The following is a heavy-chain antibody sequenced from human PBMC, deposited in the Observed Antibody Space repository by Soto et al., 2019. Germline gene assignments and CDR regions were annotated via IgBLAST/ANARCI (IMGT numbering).Heavy chain of an antibody. CDR1: GYTFTSYG. CDR2: LSAYNGNT. Sequence: QVQLLQSGAEVKKPGASVKVSCKASGYTFTSYGISWVRQAPGQGLEWLGWLSAYNGNTNYAQKLQARVTMTTDTSTSTSYKELGSLRSDDTAVYYWARDFIVGATAPDYFDYWGQGPLVSVSS. CDR3: ARDFIVGATAPDYFDY. V-gene: IGHV1-18*01. D-gene: IGHD1-26*01. J-gene: IGHJ4*02.